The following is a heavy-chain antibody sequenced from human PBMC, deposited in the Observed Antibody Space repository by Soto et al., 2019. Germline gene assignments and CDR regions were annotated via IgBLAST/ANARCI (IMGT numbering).Heavy chain of an antibody. CDR3: ASPSSITMIGYTFDI. V-gene: IGHV4-30-4*01. CDR2: IFYSGST. D-gene: IGHD3-22*01. CDR1: RLPITSADNY. Sequence: SETLSLTCPLPRLPITSADNYWTWIRQPPGKGLEWIGYIFYSGSTYYNPSLKSRVTISVDTSKNQFSLKLTSVTAADTAIYYCASPSSITMIGYTFDIWGQGTVVT. J-gene: IGHJ3*02.